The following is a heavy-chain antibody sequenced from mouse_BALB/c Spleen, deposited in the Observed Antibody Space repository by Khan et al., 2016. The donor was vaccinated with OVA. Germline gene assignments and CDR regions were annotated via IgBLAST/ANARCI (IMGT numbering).Heavy chain of an antibody. Sequence: QVRLQQSGAELARPGASVKLSCKASGYTFTDYYINWVKQRTGQGLEWIGDIYPGNGNPYYNEKFRDKATLTADKSSSTAYIQLSSLTSEDSAVYFGARGDYGLYYFDYWGQGTTLTVSS. D-gene: IGHD1-2*01. V-gene: IGHV1-77*01. CDR1: GYTFTDYY. CDR3: ARGDYGLYYFDY. J-gene: IGHJ2*01. CDR2: IYPGNGNP.